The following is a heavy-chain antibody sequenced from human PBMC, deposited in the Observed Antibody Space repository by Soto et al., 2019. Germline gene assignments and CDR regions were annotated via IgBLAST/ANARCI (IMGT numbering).Heavy chain of an antibody. Sequence: SLRLSCAASGFTFSNYAMSWVRQAPGKGLEWVSGIGGSGSNTYYADSVKGRFTISRDNSKNTLFLQMNNLRAEDTAEYYCARVVRHFDTPYGMDVWGQGTTVTVS. CDR2: IGGSGSNT. V-gene: IGHV3-23*01. CDR3: ARVVRHFDTPYGMDV. D-gene: IGHD3-9*01. CDR1: GFTFSNYA. J-gene: IGHJ6*02.